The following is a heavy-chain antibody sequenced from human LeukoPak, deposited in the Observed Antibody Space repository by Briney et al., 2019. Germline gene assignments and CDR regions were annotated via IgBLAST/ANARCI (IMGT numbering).Heavy chain of an antibody. D-gene: IGHD2-8*01. V-gene: IGHV3-49*03. CDR3: ARANPVLMVSKYFQH. J-gene: IGHJ1*01. Sequence: GGTLRLFCTASGFTFCDYAVSWFRQAPGKGLEWVGFIGSKAYGGTTEYAASVKGRFTISRDNSKNTLYLQMNSLRAEDTAVYYCARANPVLMVSKYFQHWGQGTLVTVSS. CDR1: GFTFCDYA. CDR2: IGSKAYGGTT.